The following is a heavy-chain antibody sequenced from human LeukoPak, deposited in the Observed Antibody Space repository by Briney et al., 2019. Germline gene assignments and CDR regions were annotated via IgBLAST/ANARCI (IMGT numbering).Heavy chain of an antibody. J-gene: IGHJ5*02. D-gene: IGHD4-17*01. Sequence: ASVKVSCKASGYTFTSYGISWVRQAPGQGLEWMGWISAYNGNTNYAQKFQGRVTMTRDTSISTAYMELSRLRSDDTAVYYCARATTVTTARGFDPWGQGTLVTVSS. V-gene: IGHV1-18*01. CDR1: GYTFTSYG. CDR3: ARATTVTTARGFDP. CDR2: ISAYNGNT.